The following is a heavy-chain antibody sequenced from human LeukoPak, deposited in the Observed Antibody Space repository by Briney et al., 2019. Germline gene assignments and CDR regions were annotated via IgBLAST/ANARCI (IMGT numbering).Heavy chain of an antibody. D-gene: IGHD3-9*01. V-gene: IGHV4-30-4*08. Sequence: PSQTLSLTCAVSGGSISSGDYYWSWIRQPPGKGLEWIGYIYYSGSTYYNPSLKSRVTISVDTSKNQFSLKLSSVTAADTAVYYCARHLRYFDWLLFTIDYWGQGTLVTVSS. CDR2: IYYSGST. CDR1: GGSISSGDYY. J-gene: IGHJ4*02. CDR3: ARHLRYFDWLLFTIDY.